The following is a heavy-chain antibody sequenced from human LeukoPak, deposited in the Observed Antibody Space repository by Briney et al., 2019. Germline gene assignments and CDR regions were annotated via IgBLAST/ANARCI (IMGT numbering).Heavy chain of an antibody. J-gene: IGHJ4*02. D-gene: IGHD3-10*01. Sequence: GGSLRLSCAASGFTFSGYAMNWVRQAPGKGLEWVSAINTGGDGTFYADSVKGRFTISRDNSMNTQYLQMNSLRAEDTAVFYCATFGSGSRRTNSFDYWGQGTLVIVSS. CDR3: ATFGSGSRRTNSFDY. CDR2: INTGGDGT. V-gene: IGHV3-23*01. CDR1: GFTFSGYA.